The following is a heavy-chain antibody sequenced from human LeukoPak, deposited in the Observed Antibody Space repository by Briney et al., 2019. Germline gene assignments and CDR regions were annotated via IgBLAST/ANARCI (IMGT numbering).Heavy chain of an antibody. D-gene: IGHD3-22*01. V-gene: IGHV4-61*02. CDR3: ARAGSGYYRAYYFDY. CDR2: IYTSGST. CDR1: GGSISSGSYY. J-gene: IGHJ4*02. Sequence: SQTLSLTCTVSGGSISSGSYYWSWLRQPAGKGLEWIGRIYTSGSTNYNPSLKSRVTISVDTSKNQFSLKLSSVTAADTAVYYCARAGSGYYRAYYFDYWDQGTLVTVSS.